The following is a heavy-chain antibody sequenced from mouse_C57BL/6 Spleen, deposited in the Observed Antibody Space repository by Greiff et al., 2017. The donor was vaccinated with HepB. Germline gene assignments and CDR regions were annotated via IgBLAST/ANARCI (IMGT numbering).Heavy chain of an antibody. Sequence: VKLQQSGAELARPGASVKLSCKASGYTFTSYGISWVKQRTGQGLEWIGEIYPRSGNTYYNEKFKGKATLTADKSSSTAYMELRSLTSEDSAVYFCARYDYDGDYAMDYWGQGTSVTVSS. CDR3: ARYDYDGDYAMDY. V-gene: IGHV1-81*01. CDR2: IYPRSGNT. D-gene: IGHD2-4*01. CDR1: GYTFTSYG. J-gene: IGHJ4*01.